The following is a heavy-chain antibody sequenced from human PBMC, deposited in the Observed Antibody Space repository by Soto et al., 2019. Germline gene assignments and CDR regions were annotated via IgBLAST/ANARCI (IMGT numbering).Heavy chain of an antibody. D-gene: IGHD1-26*01. J-gene: IGHJ5*02. V-gene: IGHV2-5*02. CDR1: GFSLRTTGVG. CDR2: IYWDDEK. Sequence: SGPTLVNPTQTLTLTCTFSGFSLRTTGVGVGWVRQPPGKALEWLALIYWDDEKRYSPSLKNRLTITKDTSKNQVVLTMVNMDPVDTATYFCAHRPMRGSNWLHPWGQGTLVTVPQ. CDR3: AHRPMRGSNWLHP.